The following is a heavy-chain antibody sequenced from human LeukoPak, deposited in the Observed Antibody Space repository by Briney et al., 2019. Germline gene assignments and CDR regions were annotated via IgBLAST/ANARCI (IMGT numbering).Heavy chain of an antibody. V-gene: IGHV3-7*01. D-gene: IGHD5-18*01. J-gene: IGHJ4*02. CDR2: IKNDGTVK. CDR3: AKDSYSKGDY. CDR1: GFTFSTYW. Sequence: PGGSLRFSCAASGFTFSTYWMSWVRQAPGKGLEWVANIKNDGTVKNYVDSVKGRFTISRDNAKNSLYLQMNSLRAEDTGVYYCAKDSYSKGDYWGQGVLVTVSS.